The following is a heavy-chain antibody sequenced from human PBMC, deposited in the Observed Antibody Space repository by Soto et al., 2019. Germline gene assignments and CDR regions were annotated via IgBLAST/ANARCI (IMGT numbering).Heavy chain of an antibody. V-gene: IGHV1-69*06. J-gene: IGHJ4*02. CDR2: IIPIFGTA. CDR1: GGTFSSYA. CDR3: ARANYDILTGYSSYYFDY. Sequence: VASVKVSCKASGGTFSSYAISWVRQAPGQGLEWMGGIIPIFGTANYAQKFQGRVTITADKSTSTAYMELSSLRSEDTAVYYCARANYDILTGYSSYYFDYWGQGTLVTVSS. D-gene: IGHD3-9*01.